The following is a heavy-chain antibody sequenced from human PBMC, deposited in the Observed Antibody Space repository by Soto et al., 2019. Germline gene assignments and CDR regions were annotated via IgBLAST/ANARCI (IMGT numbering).Heavy chain of an antibody. V-gene: IGHV5-10-1*01. J-gene: IGHJ6*02. CDR1: GYSFTSYW. D-gene: IGHD6-6*01. CDR2: IDPSDSYT. CDR3: AISSIAARLSGMDV. Sequence: PGESLKISCKGSGYSFTSYWISWVRQVPGKGLEWMGRIDPSDSYTNYSPSFQGHVTISADKSISTAYLQWSSLKASDTAMYYCAISSIAARLSGMDVWGQGTTVTVSS.